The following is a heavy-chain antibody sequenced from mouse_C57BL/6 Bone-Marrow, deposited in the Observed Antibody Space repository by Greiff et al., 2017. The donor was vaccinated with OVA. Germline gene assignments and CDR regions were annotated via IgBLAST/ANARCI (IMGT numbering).Heavy chain of an antibody. CDR3: ASGCYGSSWYFDV. CDR2: IYPGSGST. D-gene: IGHD1-1*01. V-gene: IGHV1-55*01. J-gene: IGHJ1*03. Sequence: VQLQQPGAELVKPGASVKMSCKASGYTFTSYWVTWVKQRPGHGLEWIGDIYPGSGSTNYNEKFKSKATLTVDKSSSTAYMQLSSLTSEDSSVYYCASGCYGSSWYFDVWGTGTTVTVSS. CDR1: GYTFTSYW.